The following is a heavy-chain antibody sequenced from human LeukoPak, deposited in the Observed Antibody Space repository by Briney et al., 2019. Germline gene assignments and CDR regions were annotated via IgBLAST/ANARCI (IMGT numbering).Heavy chain of an antibody. J-gene: IGHJ4*02. Sequence: SVKVSCKASGGTFSSYAISWVRQAPGQGLEWTGGIIPIFGTANYAQKFQGRVTITTDESTSTAYMELSSLRSEDTAVYYCASGSGYDLGGGYFDYWGQGTLVTVSS. CDR3: ASGSGYDLGGGYFDY. CDR1: GGTFSSYA. V-gene: IGHV1-69*05. D-gene: IGHD5-12*01. CDR2: IIPIFGTA.